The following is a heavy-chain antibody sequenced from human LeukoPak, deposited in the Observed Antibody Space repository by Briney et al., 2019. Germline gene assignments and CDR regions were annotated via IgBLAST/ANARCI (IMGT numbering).Heavy chain of an antibody. J-gene: IGHJ4*02. CDR2: IYSSGTT. CDR3: ARGHGGTAYYFDY. V-gene: IGHV3-53*05. D-gene: IGHD3-16*01. Sequence: GGSLRLSCAASGFSVSSNYMNWVRQAPGRGPEWVSVIYSSGTTYYADSVKGRFTISRDNSKDTLDLQMNGLRTEDTAVYYCARGHGGTAYYFDYWGQGTLVTVSS. CDR1: GFSVSSNY.